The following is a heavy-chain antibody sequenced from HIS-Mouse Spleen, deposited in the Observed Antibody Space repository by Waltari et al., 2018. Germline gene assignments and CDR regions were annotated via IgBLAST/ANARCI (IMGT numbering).Heavy chain of an antibody. CDR1: GFSLSTSGMC. D-gene: IGHD6-19*01. CDR2: IDWEDDK. Sequence: VKPTQTLTLTCTFSGFSLSTSGMCVSWIRQPPGKALGWLARIDWEDDKYYSTSMKTRLTISRDTSKNQVVLTMTNMDPLDTATYYCARIAEGYTSGWYAFDYWGQGTLVTVSS. J-gene: IGHJ4*02. CDR3: ARIAEGYTSGWYAFDY. V-gene: IGHV2-70*11.